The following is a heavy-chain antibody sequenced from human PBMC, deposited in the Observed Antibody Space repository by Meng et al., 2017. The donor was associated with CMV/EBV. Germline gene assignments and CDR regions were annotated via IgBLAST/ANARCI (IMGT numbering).Heavy chain of an antibody. CDR1: GYTFTSYD. CDR3: IYSSSPYYYYGMDV. J-gene: IGHJ6*02. Sequence: ASVKVSCKASGYTFTSYDINWVRQATGQGLEWMGWMNPNSGNTGYAQKFQGRVTMTRNISISTAYMELSSLRSEDTAVYYCIYSSSPYYYYGMDVWGQGTTVTVSS. V-gene: IGHV1-8*01. CDR2: MNPNSGNT. D-gene: IGHD6-6*01.